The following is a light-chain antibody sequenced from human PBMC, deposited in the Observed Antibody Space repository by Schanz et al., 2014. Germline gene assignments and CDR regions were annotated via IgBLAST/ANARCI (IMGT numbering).Light chain of an antibody. Sequence: DIPMTQSPSSLSASVGDRVTITCQASQDISNYLNWYQQKPGKAPKLLIYDASNLETGVPSRFSGSGSGTEFTLTINSLQPEDFATYFCQQGKSFPLTFGGGTKVEIK. CDR1: QDISNY. CDR2: DAS. V-gene: IGKV1-33*01. J-gene: IGKJ4*01. CDR3: QQGKSFPLT.